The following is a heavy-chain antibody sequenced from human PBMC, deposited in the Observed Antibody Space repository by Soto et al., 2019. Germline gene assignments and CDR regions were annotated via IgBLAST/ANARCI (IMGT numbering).Heavy chain of an antibody. V-gene: IGHV1-46*01. CDR1: GYTFTNYY. Sequence: ASVKVSCKASGYTFTNYYIHWARQAPGQGLEWMGIINPSGGSTSYAQRFRGRVTMTRDTSTSTVYMDLSGLRSEDTAVYYCAREDLISMRDYYFTYWGQGSMVTVSS. CDR3: AREDLISMRDYYFTY. J-gene: IGHJ4*02. CDR2: INPSGGST. D-gene: IGHD3-22*01.